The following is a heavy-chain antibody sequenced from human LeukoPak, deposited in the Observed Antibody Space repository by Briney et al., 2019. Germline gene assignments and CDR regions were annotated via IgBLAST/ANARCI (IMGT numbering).Heavy chain of an antibody. Sequence: SETLSLTCAVYGGSFSGYYWSWIRQPPGKGLEWIGEINHSGSTNYIPSLKSRVTISVDTSKNQFSLKLSSVTAADTAVYYCARGGEYGSGSYYKYWGQGTLVTVSS. V-gene: IGHV4-34*01. CDR1: GGSFSGYY. J-gene: IGHJ4*02. D-gene: IGHD3-10*01. CDR3: ARGGEYGSGSYYKY. CDR2: INHSGST.